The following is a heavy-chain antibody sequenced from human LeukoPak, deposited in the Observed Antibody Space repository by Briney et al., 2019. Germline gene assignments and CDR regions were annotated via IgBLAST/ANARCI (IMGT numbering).Heavy chain of an antibody. Sequence: GGSLRLSCAASGFTFSSYSMNWVRQAPGKGLEWVSSISSSSSYIYYADSVKGRFTISRDNAKNSLYLQMNSLRAEDTAVYYCTRGHYGDYSYYFDYWGQGALVTVSS. CDR1: GFTFSSYS. V-gene: IGHV3-21*01. D-gene: IGHD4-17*01. CDR3: TRGHYGDYSYYFDY. J-gene: IGHJ4*02. CDR2: ISSSSSYI.